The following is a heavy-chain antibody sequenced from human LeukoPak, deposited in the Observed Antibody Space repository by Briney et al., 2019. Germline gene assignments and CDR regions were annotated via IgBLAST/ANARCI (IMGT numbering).Heavy chain of an antibody. J-gene: IGHJ4*02. CDR3: ARDRWGCTSTSCYDSGY. V-gene: IGHV3-64*01. Sequence: GGSLRLSCAASGFTFSNYAMHWVRQAPGKGLEYVSAISSNGGSTYYANSVKGRFTISRDNSKNTLYLQMGSLRAGDMAVYYCARDRWGCTSTSCYDSGYWGQGTLVTVSS. CDR2: ISSNGGST. D-gene: IGHD2-2*01. CDR1: GFTFSNYA.